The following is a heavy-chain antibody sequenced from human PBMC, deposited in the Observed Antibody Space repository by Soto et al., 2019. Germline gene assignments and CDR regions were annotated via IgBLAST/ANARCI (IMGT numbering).Heavy chain of an antibody. CDR2: ISAYNGNT. D-gene: IGHD1-7*01. J-gene: IGHJ5*02. CDR1: GYTFTSYG. Sequence: ASVKVSCNDSGYTFTSYGISWVRQAPGQGLEWMGWISAYNGNTNYAQKLQGRVTMTTDTSTSTAYMELRSLRSDDTAVYYCARDGLTSITGTTDLTSWFGPWGQVTPVPVSS. V-gene: IGHV1-18*04. CDR3: ARDGLTSITGTTDLTSWFGP.